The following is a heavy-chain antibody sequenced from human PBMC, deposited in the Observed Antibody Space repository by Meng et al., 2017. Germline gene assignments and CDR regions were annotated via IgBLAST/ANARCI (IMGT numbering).Heavy chain of an antibody. Sequence: GGSLRPSCEVSGVTLSASDIHWVRQASGKGLEWVGRIETKPNNYATSYDESMRGRFTISRDDSKNTAYLQMNSLKSDDTALYYCTIYFKGHIWGQGKKV. CDR1: GVTLSASD. J-gene: IGHJ3*02. CDR2: IETKPNNYAT. CDR3: TIYFKGHI. D-gene: IGHD3-9*01. V-gene: IGHV3-73*01.